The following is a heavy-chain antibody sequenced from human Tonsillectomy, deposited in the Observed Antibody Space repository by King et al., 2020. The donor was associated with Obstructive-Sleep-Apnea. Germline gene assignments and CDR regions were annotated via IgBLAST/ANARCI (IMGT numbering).Heavy chain of an antibody. CDR2: ISTYNGNT. D-gene: IGHD3-10*01. CDR3: ARDFYYGSGRYDF. V-gene: IGHV1-18*04. J-gene: IGHJ4*02. Sequence: QLVQSGAEVKKPGASVKVSCKDSGYTFTSYVSTWVRQAPGQGREWMGWISTYNGNTNYAQKLQGRVTMTTDTSTTTAYMELRSLRSDDTAVYYCARDFYYGSGRYDFWGQGTLVTVSS. CDR1: GYTFTSYV.